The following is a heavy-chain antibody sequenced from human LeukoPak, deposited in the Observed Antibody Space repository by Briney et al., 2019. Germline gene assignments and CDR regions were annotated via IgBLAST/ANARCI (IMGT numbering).Heavy chain of an antibody. CDR2: ISYDGSNK. J-gene: IGHJ4*02. CDR1: GFTFSSYA. Sequence: GGSLRPSCAASGFTFSSYAMHWVRQAPGKGLEWVAVISYDGSNKYYADSVKGRFTISRDNSKNTLYLQMNSLRAEDTAVYYCARDLKNYYYDSSGCLGYWGQGTLVTVSS. V-gene: IGHV3-30-3*01. CDR3: ARDLKNYYYDSSGCLGY. D-gene: IGHD3-22*01.